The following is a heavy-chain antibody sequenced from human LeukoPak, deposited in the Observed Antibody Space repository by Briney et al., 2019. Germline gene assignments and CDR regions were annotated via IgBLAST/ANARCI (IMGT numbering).Heavy chain of an antibody. V-gene: IGHV3-9*01. Sequence: GGSLRLSCAASGFTFDDYAMHWVRQAPGKGLEWVSGISWNSGSIGYADSVKGRFTISRDNAKNSLYLQMNSLRAEDTALYYCAKDISGWSGGFDYWGQGTLVTVSS. CDR3: AKDISGWSGGFDY. D-gene: IGHD6-19*01. J-gene: IGHJ4*02. CDR2: ISWNSGSI. CDR1: GFTFDDYA.